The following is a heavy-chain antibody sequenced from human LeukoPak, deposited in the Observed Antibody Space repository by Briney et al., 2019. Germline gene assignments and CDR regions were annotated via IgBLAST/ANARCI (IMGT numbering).Heavy chain of an antibody. CDR1: GFTFSSYA. D-gene: IGHD6-13*01. V-gene: IGHV3-30-3*01. CDR2: ISYDGSNK. J-gene: IGHJ1*01. Sequence: GGSLRLSCAASGFTFSSYAMHWVRQAPGKGLEWVAVISYDGSNKYYADSVKGRFTISRDNSKNTLYLQMNSLRAEDTAVYYCARESGPQQLVRLGYFQHWGQGTLVTVSS. CDR3: ARESGPQQLVRLGYFQH.